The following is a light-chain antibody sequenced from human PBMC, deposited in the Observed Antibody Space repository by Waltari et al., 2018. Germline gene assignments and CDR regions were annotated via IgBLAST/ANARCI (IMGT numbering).Light chain of an antibody. V-gene: IGKV3-15*01. Sequence: EIEMTQSPASLSVSPGETAILTCRASQNIGTSLSWFQQRPGRAPRHLIYGASTRATGIPRRFSASGSGTEFSLTISSLQSDDFAVYYCLQYNNWPYTFGQGTRLEIK. CDR3: LQYNNWPYT. CDR2: GAS. J-gene: IGKJ2*01. CDR1: QNIGTS.